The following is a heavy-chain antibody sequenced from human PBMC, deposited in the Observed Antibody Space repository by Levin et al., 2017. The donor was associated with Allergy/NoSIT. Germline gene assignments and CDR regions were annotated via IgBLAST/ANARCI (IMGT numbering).Heavy chain of an antibody. J-gene: IGHJ3*02. Sequence: SCAASGFTFSSYGMHWVRQAPGKGLEWVAVIWYDGSNKYYADSVKGRFTISRDNSKNTLYLQMNSLRAEDTAVYYCARDPSAANAFDIWGQGTMVTVSS. CDR2: IWYDGSNK. CDR1: GFTFSSYG. CDR3: ARDPSAANAFDI. D-gene: IGHD6-25*01. V-gene: IGHV3-33*01.